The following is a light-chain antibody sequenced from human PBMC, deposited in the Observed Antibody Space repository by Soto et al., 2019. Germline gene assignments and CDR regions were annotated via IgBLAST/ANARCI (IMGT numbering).Light chain of an antibody. CDR3: QQYSSHST. J-gene: IGKJ1*01. CDR1: RYIRTA. CDR2: QAS. Sequence: RVPITGLASRYIRTALSWYQPRPGKAPKLLIYQASSLENGVPSRFSGSGSGTEFSLTISSLQPDDFATYYCQQYSSHSTFGQGTKVDIK. V-gene: IGKV1-5*03.